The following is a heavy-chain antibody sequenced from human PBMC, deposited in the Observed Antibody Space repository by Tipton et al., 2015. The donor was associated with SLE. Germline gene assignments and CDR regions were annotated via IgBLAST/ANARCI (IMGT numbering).Heavy chain of an antibody. CDR1: GFTFSSYA. D-gene: IGHD3-22*01. V-gene: IGHV3-30*04. CDR2: ISYDGSNK. Sequence: SLRLSCAASGFTFSSYAMHWVRQAPGKGLEWVAVISYDGSNKYYADSVKGRFTISRDNSKNTLYLQMNSLRAEDTAVYYCVSYDRSGYQFDYWGQGTLVTVSS. J-gene: IGHJ4*02. CDR3: VSYDRSGYQFDY.